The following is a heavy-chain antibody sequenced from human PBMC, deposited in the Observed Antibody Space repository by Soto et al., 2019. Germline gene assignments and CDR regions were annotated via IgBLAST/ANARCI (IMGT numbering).Heavy chain of an antibody. CDR1: GYTFTSYY. V-gene: IGHV1-46*01. CDR3: ARAGCSSTSCYIGRWFEP. J-gene: IGHJ5*02. D-gene: IGHD2-2*02. CDR2: INPSGGST. Sequence: ASVKVSCKASGYTFTSYYMHWVRQAPGQGLEWMGIINPSGGSTSYAQKFQGRVTMTRDTSTSTVYMELSSLRSEDTAVYYCARAGCSSTSCYIGRWFEPWGQGTLVTVSS.